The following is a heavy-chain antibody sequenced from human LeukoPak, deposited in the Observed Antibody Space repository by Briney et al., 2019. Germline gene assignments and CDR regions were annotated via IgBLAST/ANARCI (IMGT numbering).Heavy chain of an antibody. CDR2: IYHSGST. D-gene: IGHD6-13*01. J-gene: IGHJ4*02. Sequence: SQTLSLTCTVSGGSISSGGYYWSWIRQHPGKGLEWIGYIYHSGSTYYNPSLKSRVTISVDTSKNQFSLKLSSVTAADTAVYYFARDCIAAARSSGCSVWGQGTLVTVSS. V-gene: IGHV4-31*03. CDR1: GGSISSGGYY. CDR3: ARDCIAAARSSGCSV.